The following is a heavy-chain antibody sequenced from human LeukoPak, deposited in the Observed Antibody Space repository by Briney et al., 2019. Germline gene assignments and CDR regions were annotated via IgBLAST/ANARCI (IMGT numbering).Heavy chain of an antibody. CDR3: TIEGIAVAGDDY. CDR1: GFTFSNAW. J-gene: IGHJ4*02. D-gene: IGHD6-19*01. Sequence: GGSLRLSCAASGFTFSNAWMSWVRQAPGKGLEWVGCIKSKTDGGTTDYAAPVKGRFTISRDDSKNTLYLQMNSLKTEDTAVYYCTIEGIAVAGDDYWGQGTLVTVSS. V-gene: IGHV3-15*01. CDR2: IKSKTDGGTT.